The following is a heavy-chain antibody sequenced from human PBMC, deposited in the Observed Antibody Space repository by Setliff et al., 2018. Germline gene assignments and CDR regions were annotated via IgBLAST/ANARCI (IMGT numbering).Heavy chain of an antibody. D-gene: IGHD2-15*01. Sequence: GSLRPSCAASGFTFSTYTMNWIRQAPGKGLEWVSSISRDSNYIYYADSVKGRFTISRDNSKNTLYLQMNSPRPEDTAVYYCARTCSGSGCYAGLESWGQGTPVTVSS. V-gene: IGHV3-21*01. CDR1: GFTFSTYT. J-gene: IGHJ4*02. CDR3: ARTCSGSGCYAGLES. CDR2: ISRDSNYI.